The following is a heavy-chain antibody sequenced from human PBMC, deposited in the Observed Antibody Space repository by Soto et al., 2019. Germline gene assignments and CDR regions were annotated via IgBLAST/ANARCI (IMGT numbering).Heavy chain of an antibody. Sequence: EVQLLESGGGLAQPGGSLRLSCAASAFTFSSYAMSWVRQAPGKGLEWVSAVSGSGDSTYYADSVKGRFTISRDNSKHTLDLQMNSLSAEDTAVYYCAKGRASDCPGCTQDYWGQGTLVTVSS. CDR2: VSGSGDST. D-gene: IGHD2-21*02. CDR3: AKGRASDCPGCTQDY. J-gene: IGHJ4*02. V-gene: IGHV3-23*01. CDR1: AFTFSSYA.